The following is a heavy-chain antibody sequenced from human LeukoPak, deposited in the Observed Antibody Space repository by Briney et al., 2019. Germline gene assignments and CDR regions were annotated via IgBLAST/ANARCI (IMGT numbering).Heavy chain of an antibody. CDR1: GGSISSGSYY. CDR2: IYTSGST. CDR3: ARGLSGWYTD. Sequence: SQTLSLTCTVSGGSISSGSYYWSWIRQPAGKGLEWIGRIYTSGSTNYNPSLKSRVTMSVDTSKNQFSLKLSSVTAADTAVYYCARGLSGWYTDWGQGTLVTVSS. D-gene: IGHD6-19*01. J-gene: IGHJ4*02. V-gene: IGHV4-61*02.